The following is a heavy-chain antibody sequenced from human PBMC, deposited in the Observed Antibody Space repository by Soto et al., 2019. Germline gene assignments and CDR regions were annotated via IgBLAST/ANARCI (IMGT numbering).Heavy chain of an antibody. Sequence: ASVKVSCKASGYTFTSYGISWVRQAPGQGLEWMGWISAYNGNTNYAQKLQGRVTMTTDTSTSTAYMELRSLRSDDTAVYYCASGYYDILTGYYSFDYWGQGTLVTVSS. V-gene: IGHV1-18*01. CDR1: GYTFTSYG. CDR2: ISAYNGNT. D-gene: IGHD3-9*01. J-gene: IGHJ4*02. CDR3: ASGYYDILTGYYSFDY.